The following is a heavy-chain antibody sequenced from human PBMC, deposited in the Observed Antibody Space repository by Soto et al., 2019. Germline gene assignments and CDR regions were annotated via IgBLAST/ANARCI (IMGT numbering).Heavy chain of an antibody. CDR2: IWYDGSNK. V-gene: IGHV3-33*01. CDR3: ARDPSGSFLRYYFDY. Sequence: GGSLRLSCAASGFTFSSYGMHWVRQAPGKGLEWVAVIWYDGSNKYYADSVKGRFTISRDNSKNTLYLQMNSLRAEDTAVYYCARDPSGSFLRYYFDYWGQGTLVTVSS. J-gene: IGHJ4*02. D-gene: IGHD1-26*01. CDR1: GFTFSSYG.